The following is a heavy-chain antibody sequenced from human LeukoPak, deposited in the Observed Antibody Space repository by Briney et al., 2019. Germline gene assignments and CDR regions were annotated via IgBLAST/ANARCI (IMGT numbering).Heavy chain of an antibody. J-gene: IGHJ4*02. V-gene: IGHV4-39*01. D-gene: IGHD6-13*01. CDR1: GGSISSSYYY. Sequence: PSETLPLTCTVSGGSISSSYYYWGWIRQPPGKGLEWIGSIYYSGSTYYNPSLKSRVTISVDTSKNQFSLKLSSVTAADTAVYYCAXXVAAAGYFDYWGQGTLVTVSS. CDR2: IYYSGST. CDR3: AXXVAAAGYFDY.